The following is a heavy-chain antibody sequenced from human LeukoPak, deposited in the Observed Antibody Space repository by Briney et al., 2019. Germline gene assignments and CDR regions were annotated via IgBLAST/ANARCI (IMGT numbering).Heavy chain of an antibody. Sequence: SETLSLTCAVYGGSFSGYYWSWIRQPPGKGLEWIGEINHSGSTNYNPSFKSRVTISVDTSKNQFSLKLSSVTAADTAVYYCAREPSYCSSTSCLNWFDPWGQGTLVTVSS. CDR3: AREPSYCSSTSCLNWFDP. CDR2: INHSGST. V-gene: IGHV4-34*01. J-gene: IGHJ5*02. CDR1: GGSFSGYY. D-gene: IGHD2-2*01.